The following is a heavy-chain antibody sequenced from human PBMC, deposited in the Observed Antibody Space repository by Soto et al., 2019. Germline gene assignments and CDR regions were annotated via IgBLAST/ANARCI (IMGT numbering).Heavy chain of an antibody. Sequence: PSETLSLTCTVSGGSISSSSYYWGWIRQPPGKGLEWIGSIYYSGRTYYTPSLKSRVTISVDTSKNQFSLKLSSVTAADTAVYHCARVYYYDSSGYYYFDPWGQGTLVTVSS. CDR2: IYYSGRT. CDR1: GGSISSSSYY. D-gene: IGHD3-22*01. CDR3: ARVYYYDSSGYYYFDP. V-gene: IGHV4-39*07. J-gene: IGHJ5*02.